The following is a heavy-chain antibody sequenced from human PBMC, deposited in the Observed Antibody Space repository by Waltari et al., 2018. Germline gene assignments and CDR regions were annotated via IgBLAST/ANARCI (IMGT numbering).Heavy chain of an antibody. CDR3: ARDGLGSRGYFDY. J-gene: IGHJ4*02. Sequence: QVQLQESGPGLVKPSETLSLTCTVSGGSISSHYLSWIRQPPGKGLEWIGYIYYSGSTNYNPSLKSRVTISVDTSKNQFSLKLSSVTAADTAVYYCARDGLGSRGYFDYWGQGTLVTVSS. D-gene: IGHD3-16*01. CDR1: GGSISSHY. V-gene: IGHV4-59*11. CDR2: IYYSGST.